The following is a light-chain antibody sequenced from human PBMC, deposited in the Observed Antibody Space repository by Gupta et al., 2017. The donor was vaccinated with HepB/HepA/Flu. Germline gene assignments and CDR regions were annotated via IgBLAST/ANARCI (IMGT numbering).Light chain of an antibody. CDR3: QQRNTWPRT. Sequence: EILLTQPPATLALSPGERVALSCTASQNIRTSLAWYQHKPGQAPRLLIHDVSNRATGVPARFAGSGSGTDFTLAISSLEPEDFAVYYCQQRNTWPRTFGQGTKVEI. CDR1: QNIRTS. CDR2: DVS. J-gene: IGKJ1*01. V-gene: IGKV3-11*01.